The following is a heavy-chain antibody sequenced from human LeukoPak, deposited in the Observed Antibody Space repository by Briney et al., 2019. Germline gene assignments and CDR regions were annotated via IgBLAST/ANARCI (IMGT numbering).Heavy chain of an antibody. CDR3: ARDAELRNLDH. CDR2: FYSSGGT. D-gene: IGHD4-23*01. V-gene: IGHV4-4*07. Sequence: PSETLSLTCTVSVGSICSYFGSWIRQPAGEGLEWIGRFYSSGGTNYNPSLKSRVTMSVDTSNNQFSLKLRTVTAADTAVYYCARDAELRNLDHWGQGTLVTVSS. CDR1: VGSICSYF. J-gene: IGHJ4*02.